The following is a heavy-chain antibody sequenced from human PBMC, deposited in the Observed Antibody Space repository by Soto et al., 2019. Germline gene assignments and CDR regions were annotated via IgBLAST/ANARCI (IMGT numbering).Heavy chain of an antibody. V-gene: IGHV6-1*01. D-gene: IGHD5-12*01. J-gene: IGHJ5*02. CDR2: TYYRSKWYN. CDR3: ARDSGYDPYNWFDP. Sequence: SPTLSLTCAISGDSVSSNSAAWNWIRQSPSRGLEWLGRTYYRSKWYNDYAVSVKSRITINPDTSKNQFSLQLNSVTPEDTAVYYCARDSGYDPYNWFDPWGQGTLVTVSS. CDR1: GDSVSSNSAA.